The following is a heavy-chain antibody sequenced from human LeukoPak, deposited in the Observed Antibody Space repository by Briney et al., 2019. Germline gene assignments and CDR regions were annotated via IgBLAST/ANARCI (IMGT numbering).Heavy chain of an antibody. D-gene: IGHD3-22*01. CDR1: GFTLRGHS. CDR3: ARTIYYYESTSYFSDAFDV. V-gene: IGHV3-21*01. Sequence: PGGSLRLSCAATGFTLRGHSMNWVRQAPGEGLDWVSSISPTSAYIYYQDSVKGRFTISRDDAKNSLYLEMDSLRAEDTAVYYCARTIYYYESTSYFSDAFDVWGQGTMVTVSS. J-gene: IGHJ3*01. CDR2: ISPTSAYI.